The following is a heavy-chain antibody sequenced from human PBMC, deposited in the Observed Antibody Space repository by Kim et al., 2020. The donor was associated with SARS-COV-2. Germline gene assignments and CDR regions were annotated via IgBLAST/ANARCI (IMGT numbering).Heavy chain of an antibody. CDR3: ARAISYYYGMDV. D-gene: IGHD2-2*02. Sequence: YYADSVEGRFTISRENSKNTLDLQMNSLRAEDTAVYYCARAISYYYGMDVWGQGTTVTVSS. J-gene: IGHJ6*02. V-gene: IGHV3-33*01.